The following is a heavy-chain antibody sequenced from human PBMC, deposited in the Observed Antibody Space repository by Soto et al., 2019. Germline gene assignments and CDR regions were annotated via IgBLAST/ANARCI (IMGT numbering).Heavy chain of an antibody. CDR2: ISYDGSNK. D-gene: IGHD4-17*01. J-gene: IGHJ3*02. CDR1: GFTFSSYG. Sequence: QVQLVESGGGVVQPGRSLRLSCAASGFTFSSYGMHWVRQAPGKGLEWVAVISYDGSNKYYADSVKGRFTIARDNSKYTLSLQMNSLRAEDTAVYYCAKSIPSYGDYYYDAFYIWGHGPMVTFAT. CDR3: AKSIPSYGDYYYDAFYI. V-gene: IGHV3-30*18.